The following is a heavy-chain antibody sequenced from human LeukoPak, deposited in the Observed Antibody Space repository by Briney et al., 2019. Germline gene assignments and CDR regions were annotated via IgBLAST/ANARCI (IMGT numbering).Heavy chain of an antibody. CDR2: ISYSGST. D-gene: IGHD2-2*02. V-gene: IGHV4-39*01. J-gene: IGHJ4*02. CDR1: GGSMRSSGYY. CDR3: YTTSGGRPH. Sequence: SETLSLTCTVSGGSMRSSGYYWGWIRQPPGTGLEWIGSISYSGSTNFNPSLKSRVTILEDTSKNQFSLKLSSVTAADTAVYYCYTTSGGRPHWGQGTLVTVSS.